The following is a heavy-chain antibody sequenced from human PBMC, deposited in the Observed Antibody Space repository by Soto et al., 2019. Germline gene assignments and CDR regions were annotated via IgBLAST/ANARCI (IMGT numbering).Heavy chain of an antibody. Sequence: GSLTLSCAASGFTFSSYAMSWVRQAPGKGLEWVSAISGSGGSTYYADSVKGRFTISRDNSKNTLYLQMNSLRAEATAVYYCAKGLAYYYFWIGYHEPNMDVWGHGTTVTLSS. D-gene: IGHD3-3*01. CDR2: ISGSGGST. CDR1: GFTFSSYA. CDR3: AKGLAYYYFWIGYHEPNMDV. V-gene: IGHV3-23*01. J-gene: IGHJ6*02.